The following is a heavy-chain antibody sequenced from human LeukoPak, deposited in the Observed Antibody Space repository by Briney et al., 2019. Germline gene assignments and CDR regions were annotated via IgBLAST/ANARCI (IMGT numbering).Heavy chain of an antibody. D-gene: IGHD1-26*01. Sequence: GASVNVSCKASGNILTRYTINWVRQAPGQGLEWMGWINTNTGKPVYAQGLTGRFVFSWDTSVSTAYPQISSLKTEDTGIYFCTSVIVGATAPWFDPWGQGTPVTVSS. V-gene: IGHV7-4-1*02. CDR2: INTNTGKP. CDR3: TSVIVGATAPWFDP. J-gene: IGHJ5*02. CDR1: GNILTRYT.